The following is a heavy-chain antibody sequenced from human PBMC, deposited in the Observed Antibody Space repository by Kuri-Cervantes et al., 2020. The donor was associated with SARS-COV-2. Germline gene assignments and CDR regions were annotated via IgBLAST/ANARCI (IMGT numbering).Heavy chain of an antibody. CDR3: ARISYDFWSGYSSYFDY. V-gene: IGHV2-70*01. J-gene: IGHJ4*02. CDR2: IDWDDDK. Sequence: SGPTLVKPTQTLTLTCTFSGFSLSTSGVGVSWIRQPPGKALEWLALIDWDDDKYYSTSLKTRLTISKDTSKNQVVLTMTNMDPVDTATYYCARISYDFWSGYSSYFDYWGQGTLVTVSS. CDR1: GFSLSTSGVG. D-gene: IGHD3-3*01.